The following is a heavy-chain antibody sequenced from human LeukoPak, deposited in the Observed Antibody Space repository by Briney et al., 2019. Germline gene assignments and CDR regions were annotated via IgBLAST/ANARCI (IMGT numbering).Heavy chain of an antibody. V-gene: IGHV3-30*04. J-gene: IGHJ4*02. CDR2: ISYDGSNK. D-gene: IGHD2-21*02. Sequence: PGGSLRLSCAASGFTFSSYAMHWVRQASGKGLEWVAVISYDGSNKYYADSVKGRFTISRDNSKNTLYLQMNSLRAEDTAVYYCARDSAAVTGEGHTDYWGQGTLVTVSS. CDR1: GFTFSSYA. CDR3: ARDSAAVTGEGHTDY.